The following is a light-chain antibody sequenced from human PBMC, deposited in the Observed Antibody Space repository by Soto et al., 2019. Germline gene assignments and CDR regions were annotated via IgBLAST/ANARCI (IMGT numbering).Light chain of an antibody. CDR1: ISNIGAGYD. J-gene: IGLJ1*01. Sequence: QSVLTQPPSVSGAPGQRVTISCTGSISNIGAGYDVHWYQQFPGKVPKLLIHGNNNRPSGVPDRFSGSTSGTSASLAITGLQAEDEADYYCSSFTSRFTFVFGTGTKLTVL. CDR2: GNN. CDR3: SSFTSRFTFV. V-gene: IGLV1-40*01.